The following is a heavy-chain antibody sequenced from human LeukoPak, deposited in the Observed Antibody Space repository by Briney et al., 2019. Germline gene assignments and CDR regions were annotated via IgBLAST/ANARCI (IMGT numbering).Heavy chain of an antibody. Sequence: GGTLRLSCAASGLPFDDYGMNRVRQVPGKGLEWVSGINRNGGSTGYADSVKGRFTISRDNAKNSLYLQMNSLRAEDTALYYCARDIVLIAVAVRGSFDIWGQGTMVTVSS. J-gene: IGHJ3*02. CDR1: GLPFDDYG. V-gene: IGHV3-20*04. CDR2: INRNGGST. CDR3: ARDIVLIAVAVRGSFDI. D-gene: IGHD6-19*01.